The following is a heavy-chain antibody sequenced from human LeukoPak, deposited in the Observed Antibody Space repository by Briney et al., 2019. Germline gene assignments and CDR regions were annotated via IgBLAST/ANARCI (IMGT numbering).Heavy chain of an antibody. J-gene: IGHJ4*02. CDR2: ISAYNGNT. Sequence: ASVKVSCKASGYTFTSYGISWVRQAPGQGLEWMGWISAYNGNTNYAQKLQGRVTMTTDTSTSTAYMELRSLRSDDTAVYYCARVSGEDGYDTLTGYYFDYWGQGTLVTVSS. CDR3: ARVSGEDGYDTLTGYYFDY. CDR1: GYTFTSYG. V-gene: IGHV1-18*01. D-gene: IGHD3-9*01.